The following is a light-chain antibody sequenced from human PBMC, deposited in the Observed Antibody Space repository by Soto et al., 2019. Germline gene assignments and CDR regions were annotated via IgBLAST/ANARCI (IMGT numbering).Light chain of an antibody. J-gene: IGKJ1*01. Sequence: EIVLTQSPGTLSLSPGERATLSCRASQSVSSSYSAWYQQKPGQAPRLLIYGASSRATGIPDRFSGSGSGTDFTLTISRLEPEDFAVYYCQQYRAFGQGTKVEIK. CDR1: QSVSSSY. CDR2: GAS. CDR3: QQYRA. V-gene: IGKV3-20*01.